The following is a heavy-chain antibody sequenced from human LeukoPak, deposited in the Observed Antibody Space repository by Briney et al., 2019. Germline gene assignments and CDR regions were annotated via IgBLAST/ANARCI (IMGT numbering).Heavy chain of an antibody. V-gene: IGHV3-20*04. CDR2: INWNGGST. J-gene: IGHJ4*02. CDR3: AKEGPGIAVAGTGFDY. D-gene: IGHD6-19*01. CDR1: GFTFDDYG. Sequence: GGSLRLSCAASGFTFDDYGMSWVRQAPGKGLEWVSGINWNGGSTGYADSVKGRFTISRDNAKNSLYLQMNSLRAEDTAVYYCAKEGPGIAVAGTGFDYWGQGTLVTVSS.